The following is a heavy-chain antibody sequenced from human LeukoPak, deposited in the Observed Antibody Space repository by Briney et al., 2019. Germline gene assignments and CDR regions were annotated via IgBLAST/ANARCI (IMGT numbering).Heavy chain of an antibody. CDR3: AREFRTTTWSYDAFDL. J-gene: IGHJ3*01. CDR1: GYTFTDYY. D-gene: IGHD1/OR15-1a*01. CDR2: INPTSGGT. V-gene: IGHV1-2*02. Sequence: ASVNVSCKASGYTFTDYYMHWVRRAPGQGLEWVGWINPTSGGTNYAQKFQDRVTMTRDTSNNTSYMELSRLTSDDTAVYYCAREFRTTTWSYDAFDLWGQGTMVTVSS.